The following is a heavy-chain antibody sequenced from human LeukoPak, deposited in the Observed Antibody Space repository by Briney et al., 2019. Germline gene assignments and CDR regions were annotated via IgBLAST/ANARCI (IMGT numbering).Heavy chain of an antibody. CDR3: ASEVGATTTDY. Sequence: GGSLRLSCAASGFTVSSNYMSWVRQAPGKGLEWVSVIYSGGSTYYADSVKGRFTISSDNSKNTLYLQMNSLRAEDTAVYYCASEVGATTTDYWGQGTLVTVSS. CDR1: GFTVSSNY. D-gene: IGHD1-26*01. J-gene: IGHJ4*02. V-gene: IGHV3-66*02. CDR2: IYSGGST.